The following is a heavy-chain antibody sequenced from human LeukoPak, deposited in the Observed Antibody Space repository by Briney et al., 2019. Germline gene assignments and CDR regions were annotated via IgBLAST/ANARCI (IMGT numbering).Heavy chain of an antibody. Sequence: GGSLRLSCATSGFTFSSYGMHWVRQAPGKGLEWVAVISYDGFNENYADSVKGRFTISRDNSKNTVHLQTNSLRAEDTAVYYCAKGWDYYGSGSYYLDYWGQGTLVTVSS. CDR2: ISYDGFNE. J-gene: IGHJ4*02. D-gene: IGHD3-10*01. V-gene: IGHV3-30*18. CDR3: AKGWDYYGSGSYYLDY. CDR1: GFTFSSYG.